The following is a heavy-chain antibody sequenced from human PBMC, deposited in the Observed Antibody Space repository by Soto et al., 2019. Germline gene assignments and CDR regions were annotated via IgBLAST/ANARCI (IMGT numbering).Heavy chain of an antibody. V-gene: IGHV3-30*18. CDR3: TKEGAPRVAAYSDY. D-gene: IGHD6-25*01. J-gene: IGHJ4*02. Sequence: QVQLVESGGGVVQPGRSLRLSCAASGFTFSSYGMHWVRQAPGKGLEWVAVISYDGSIAYYGDSVKGRFTISRDNSRDTLFLQMNSLRTKDTALYYCTKEGAPRVAAYSDYWGQGTLVTVSS. CDR2: ISYDGSIA. CDR1: GFTFSSYG.